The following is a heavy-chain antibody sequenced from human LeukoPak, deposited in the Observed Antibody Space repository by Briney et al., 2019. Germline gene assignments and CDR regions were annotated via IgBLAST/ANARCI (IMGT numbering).Heavy chain of an antibody. D-gene: IGHD3-3*01. CDR3: ARDRRTNDYDFWSGYYYGDAFDI. Sequence: PSETLSLTCTVSGGSISSYYWSWIRQPPGKGLEWIGYIYYSGSTNYNPSLKSRVTISVDTSKNQFSLKLSSVTAADTAVYYCARDRRTNDYDFWSGYYYGDAFDIRGQGTMVTVSS. CDR2: IYYSGST. J-gene: IGHJ3*02. CDR1: GGSISSYY. V-gene: IGHV4-59*01.